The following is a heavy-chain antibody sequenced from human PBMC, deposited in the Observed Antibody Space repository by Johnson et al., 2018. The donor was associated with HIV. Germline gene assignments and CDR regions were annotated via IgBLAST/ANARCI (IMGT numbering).Heavy chain of an antibody. D-gene: IGHD6-19*01. CDR3: AKVNRMEQWLAGGGAFDI. Sequence: VQLVESGGGVVQPGRSLRLSCPASGFTFSRYAMHWVRPAPGKGLEWVAVISYDGRTKYSADPVKRRFTISRDNSKNTLYLPMNSLRAEDTAVYYCAKVNRMEQWLAGGGAFDIWGQGTMVTVSS. V-gene: IGHV3-30-3*01. CDR2: ISYDGRTK. J-gene: IGHJ3*02. CDR1: GFTFSRYA.